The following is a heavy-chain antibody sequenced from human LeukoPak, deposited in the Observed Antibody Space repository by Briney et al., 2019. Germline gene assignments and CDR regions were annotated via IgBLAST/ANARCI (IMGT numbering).Heavy chain of an antibody. V-gene: IGHV1-18*01. Sequence: GASVKVCCKASGYTFSSCGINWVRQAPGQGLAWMGWISAYNGDTNYAQKLQGRVTMTTDTSTSTAYMELRSLRSDDTAVYYCARDQLPTYYYGSGSSDAFDIWGQGTMVTVSS. J-gene: IGHJ3*02. CDR3: ARDQLPTYYYGSGSSDAFDI. D-gene: IGHD3-10*01. CDR1: GYTFSSCG. CDR2: ISAYNGDT.